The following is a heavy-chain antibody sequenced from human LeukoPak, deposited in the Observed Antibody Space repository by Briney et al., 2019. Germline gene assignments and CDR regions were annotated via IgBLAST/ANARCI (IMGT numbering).Heavy chain of an antibody. CDR1: GYRFTSNW. CDR2: IFPGDSDT. Sequence: GEPLKIPCKGSGYRFTSNWIAWVGQLPGKGLEWMEIIFPGDSDTRYSPAFQGQVTISADKSISTAYLQWSSLKASDSAMYYCARLDSSSWYYWGEGTRVSVSS. CDR3: ARLDSSSWYY. V-gene: IGHV5-51*01. D-gene: IGHD6-13*01. J-gene: IGHJ4*02.